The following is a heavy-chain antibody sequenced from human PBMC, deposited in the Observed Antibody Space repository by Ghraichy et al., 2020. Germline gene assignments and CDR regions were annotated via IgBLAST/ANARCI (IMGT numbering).Heavy chain of an antibody. Sequence: SETLSLTCTVSGDSVTSGDYYWSWIRQPPGKGLEWIGCISYNDNTKYNPSLKSRVTISRDTTKNQFSLNLSSVTTADTSTYYCVGLRCLEWVPTSTLDYWSRGTLVTVSS. CDR2: ISYNDNT. CDR1: GDSVTSGDYY. J-gene: IGHJ4*02. D-gene: IGHD3-3*01. CDR3: VGLRCLEWVPTSTLDY. V-gene: IGHV4-61*08.